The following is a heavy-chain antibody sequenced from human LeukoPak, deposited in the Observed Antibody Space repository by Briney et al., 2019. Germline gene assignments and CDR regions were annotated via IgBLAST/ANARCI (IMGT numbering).Heavy chain of an antibody. CDR2: ISGSGGST. J-gene: IGHJ4*02. CDR1: GFTFSSYG. CDR3: AKLASPEGLLWFREYSDY. Sequence: GGSLRLSCAASGFTFSSYGMHWVRQAPGKGLEWVSAISGSGGSTYYADSVKGRFTISRDNSKNTLYLQMNSLRAEDTAVYYCAKLASPEGLLWFREYSDYWGQGTLVTVSS. D-gene: IGHD3-10*01. V-gene: IGHV3-23*01.